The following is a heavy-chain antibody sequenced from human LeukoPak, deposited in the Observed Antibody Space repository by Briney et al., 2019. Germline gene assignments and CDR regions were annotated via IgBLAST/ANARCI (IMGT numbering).Heavy chain of an antibody. Sequence: SGGSLRLSCAASGFTFSSYSMNWVRQAPGKGLEWVSAISGSGGSTYYADSVKGRFTISRDNSRNTLYLQMNSLRAEDTAVYYCAKRTAANSNYDYYYYMDVWGKGTTVTVSS. D-gene: IGHD4-11*01. CDR1: GFTFSSYS. V-gene: IGHV3-23*01. CDR2: ISGSGGST. J-gene: IGHJ6*03. CDR3: AKRTAANSNYDYYYYMDV.